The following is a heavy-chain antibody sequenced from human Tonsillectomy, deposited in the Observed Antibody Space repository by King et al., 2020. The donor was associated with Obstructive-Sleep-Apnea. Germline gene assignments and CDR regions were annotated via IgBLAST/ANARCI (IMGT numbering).Heavy chain of an antibody. J-gene: IGHJ4*02. CDR2: ISGSGGST. V-gene: IGHV3-23*04. CDR3: AKDQVEVGSGTHMFYFDY. Sequence: QLVQSGGGLVQPGGSLRLSCAASGFTFSSYAISWVRQAPGKGLEWVSAISGSGGSTYYADSVKGRFTISRVNSKNTLYLQMNSLRAEDTALYYCAKDQVEVGSGTHMFYFDYWGQGTLGTVSS. CDR1: GFTFSSYA. D-gene: IGHD3-10*01.